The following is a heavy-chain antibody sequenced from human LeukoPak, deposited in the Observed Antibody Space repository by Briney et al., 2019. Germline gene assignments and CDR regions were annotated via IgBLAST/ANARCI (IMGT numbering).Heavy chain of an antibody. J-gene: IGHJ6*02. Sequence: ASVKVSCKASGGTISSYAISWVRQAPGQGLEWMGRIIPILGIANYAQKFQGRVTITADKSTSTAYMELSSLRSEDTAVYYCARWDGSGSYYNGENYYYYYGMDVWGQGTTVTVSS. CDR3: ARWDGSGSYYNGENYYYYYGMDV. CDR2: IIPILGIA. V-gene: IGHV1-69*04. CDR1: GGTISSYA. D-gene: IGHD3-10*01.